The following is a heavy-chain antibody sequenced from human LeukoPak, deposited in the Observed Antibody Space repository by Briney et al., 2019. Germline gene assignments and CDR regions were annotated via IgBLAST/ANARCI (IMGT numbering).Heavy chain of an antibody. V-gene: IGHV4-30-4*01. Sequence: TSETLSLTCTVSGGSISSGDYYWSWIRQPPGKGLEWIGYIYYSGSTYYNPSLKSRVTISVDTSKNQFSLKLSSVTAADTAVYYCARDRAVREHYYYYYGMDVWGQGTTVTVSS. J-gene: IGHJ6*02. CDR1: GGSISSGDYY. CDR2: IYYSGST. D-gene: IGHD3-10*01. CDR3: ARDRAVREHYYYYYGMDV.